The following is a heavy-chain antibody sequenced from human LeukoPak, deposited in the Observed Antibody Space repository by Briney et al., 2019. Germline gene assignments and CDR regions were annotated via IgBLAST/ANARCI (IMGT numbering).Heavy chain of an antibody. Sequence: SGTLSLTCTVSGGSISNYFWSWIRQSPGKGLEWIAYIYYSGSTNYNPSLKSRVTISVDTSKNQFSLKLSSVTAADTAVYYCARNKIAVTGTGFFDYWGQGTLVTVSS. J-gene: IGHJ4*02. CDR2: IYYSGST. V-gene: IGHV4-59*13. CDR3: ARNKIAVTGTGFFDY. D-gene: IGHD6-19*01. CDR1: GGSISNYF.